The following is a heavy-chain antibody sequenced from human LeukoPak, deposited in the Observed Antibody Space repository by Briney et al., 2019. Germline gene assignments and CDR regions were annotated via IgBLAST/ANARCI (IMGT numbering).Heavy chain of an antibody. Sequence: GGSLRLSCTASKFTFSHYGMQWVRQAPGKGLEWVAVISSDGSIKVYADSVRGRFTLSRDNSINTVDLQMNSLRAEDTAVYYCVKEYHSRGFGAYFDYWGQGTLVTVSS. CDR2: ISSDGSIK. CDR1: KFTFSHYG. CDR3: VKEYHSRGFGAYFDY. V-gene: IGHV3-30*18. J-gene: IGHJ4*02. D-gene: IGHD3-3*01.